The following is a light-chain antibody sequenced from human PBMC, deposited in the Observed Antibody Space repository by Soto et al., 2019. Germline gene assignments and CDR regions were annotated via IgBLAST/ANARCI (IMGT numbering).Light chain of an antibody. CDR1: QGISNY. Sequence: AIQMTHSPSSLSAPVGDRVTITCRASQGISNYLAWYQQKPGKAPKLLIYAASTLDAGVPSRFSGSGSGTDFTLTISNLQSEDFATYHCQHYYSYPLSFAGGTKVDIK. J-gene: IGKJ4*01. CDR3: QHYYSYPLS. CDR2: AAS. V-gene: IGKV1-8*01.